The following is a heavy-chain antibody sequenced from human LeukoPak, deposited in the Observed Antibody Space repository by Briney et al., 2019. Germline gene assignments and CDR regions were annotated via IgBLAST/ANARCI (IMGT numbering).Heavy chain of an antibody. D-gene: IGHD6-13*01. J-gene: IGHJ4*02. Sequence: GGSLRLSCAASGFTFSSYSMNWVRQAPGKGREWVSSISSSSSYIYYADSVKGRFTISRDNAKNSLYLQMNSLRAEDTAVYYCARSAAAGTFFDYWGQGTLVTVSS. CDR1: GFTFSSYS. CDR2: ISSSSSYI. V-gene: IGHV3-21*01. CDR3: ARSAAAGTFFDY.